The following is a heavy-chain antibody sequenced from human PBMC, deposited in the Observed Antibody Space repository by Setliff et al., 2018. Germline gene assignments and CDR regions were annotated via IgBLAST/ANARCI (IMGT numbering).Heavy chain of an antibody. J-gene: IGHJ3*02. Sequence: SETLSLTCAVYGGSFSTYDMNWIRQPPGQGLEWIGLIYDTGSTYYNPSLKSRVTISVDTSKNQVSLNLTSVTAADTAMYYCATGEGGSDDAFGIWGQGTMVTVSS. CDR3: ATGEGGSDDAFGI. V-gene: IGHV4-59*04. CDR2: IYDTGST. CDR1: GGSFSTYD. D-gene: IGHD7-27*01.